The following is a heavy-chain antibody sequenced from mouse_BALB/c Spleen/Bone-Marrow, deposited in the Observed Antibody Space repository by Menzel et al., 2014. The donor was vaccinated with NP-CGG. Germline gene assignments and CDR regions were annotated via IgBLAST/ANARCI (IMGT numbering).Heavy chain of an antibody. CDR1: GYTFTRYT. CDR3: TRWLPYAMDY. CDR2: IIPNSGYS. J-gene: IGHJ4*01. V-gene: IGHV1-4*01. D-gene: IGHD2-2*01. Sequence: VQLQQSGAELAKPGASVKMSCQASGYTFTRYTMHWEKKRPGQGLEWIGYIIPNSGYSNYNQKFKDKATLTVDKSSSTAYMQLSSPTSEDSAVYYCTRWLPYAMDYWGQGTSVTVSS.